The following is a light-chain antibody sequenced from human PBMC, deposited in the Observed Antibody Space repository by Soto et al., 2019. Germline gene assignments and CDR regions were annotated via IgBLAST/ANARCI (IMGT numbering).Light chain of an antibody. V-gene: IGLV1-47*01. CDR1: SSNIGSNY. CDR2: RNN. CDR3: AAWDDSLSAVV. Sequence: QAVVTQPPSASGTPGQRVTISCSGSSSNIGSNYVYWYQQVPGTAPKLLIYRNNQRPSGVPDRFSGSKSGTSAPLAISGLRSEDEADYYCAAWDDSLSAVVFGGGTKLTVL. J-gene: IGLJ2*01.